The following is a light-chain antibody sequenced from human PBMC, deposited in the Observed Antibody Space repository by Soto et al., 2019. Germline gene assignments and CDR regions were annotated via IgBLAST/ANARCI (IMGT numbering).Light chain of an antibody. CDR2: DAS. CDR1: QRISAW. V-gene: IGKV1-5*01. CDR3: KQYENYLT. Sequence: DNQMTQSPSTLSATAGDRVTIPCRACQRISAWLAWYQQKPGKAHKLLIYDASNLESEDPSRFSSSGSGTELTLTISDLERDDLANYIYKQYENYLTCGQGNKVEIK. J-gene: IGKJ1*01.